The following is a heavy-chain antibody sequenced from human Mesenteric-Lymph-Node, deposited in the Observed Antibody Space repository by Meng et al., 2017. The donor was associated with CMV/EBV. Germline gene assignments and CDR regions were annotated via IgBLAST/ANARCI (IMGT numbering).Heavy chain of an antibody. CDR2: IKSKTDGGTT. Sequence: GGSLRLSCAASGFTVSSNYMSWVRQAPGKGLEWVGRIKSKTDGGTTDYAAHVKGRFTISRDDSKNTLYLQMSSLKTEDTDVYYCTTDLSHYNWNQYYFDYWGQGTLVTVSS. V-gene: IGHV3-15*01. CDR1: GFTVSSNY. D-gene: IGHD1-20*01. J-gene: IGHJ4*02. CDR3: TTDLSHYNWNQYYFDY.